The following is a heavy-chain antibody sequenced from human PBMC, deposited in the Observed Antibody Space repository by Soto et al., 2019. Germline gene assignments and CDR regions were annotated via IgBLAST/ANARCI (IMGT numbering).Heavy chain of an antibody. CDR2: IYPHDSET. D-gene: IGHD3-9*01. V-gene: IGHV5-51*03. Sequence: EVQLVQSGAEVKKPGESLKISCRGFGHIFTNYWIGWVRQMPGKGLEWMGVIYPHDSETRYSPSFQGQVTISADKSISTAYLQWSSLRASDTAMYYCARMGFDYEKSTAYYNVLHYFALDVWGQGTTVTVSS. J-gene: IGHJ6*02. CDR3: ARMGFDYEKSTAYYNVLHYFALDV. CDR1: GHIFTNYW.